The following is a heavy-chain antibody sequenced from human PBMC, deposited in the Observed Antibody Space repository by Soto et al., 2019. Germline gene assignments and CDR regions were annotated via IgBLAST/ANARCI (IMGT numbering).Heavy chain of an antibody. CDR3: ARVPLEGWQWLVARWFDP. CDR2: ISAYNGNT. CDR1: GYTFTSYG. V-gene: IGHV1-18*01. J-gene: IGHJ5*02. Sequence: QVQLVQSGAEVKKPGASVKVSCKASGYTFTSYGISWVRQAPGQGLEWMGWISAYNGNTNYAQKLQGRVTMTTDTXTXTXXMELRSRRSDDTAVYYCARVPLEGWQWLVARWFDPWGQGTLVTVSS. D-gene: IGHD6-19*01.